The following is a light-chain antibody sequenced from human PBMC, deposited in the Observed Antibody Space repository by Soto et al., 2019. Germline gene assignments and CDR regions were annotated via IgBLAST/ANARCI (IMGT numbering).Light chain of an antibody. Sequence: QSALAQPASVSGSPGQSITISCTGINSDVGTYSLVSWYQQHPGKAPKVMIYEDTKRPSGVSSRFSGSKSGNTASLTISGLQAEDEAIYYCCSYADTKTWDVIFGGGTQLTVL. CDR3: CSYADTKTWDVI. J-gene: IGLJ2*01. V-gene: IGLV2-23*01. CDR1: NSDVGTYSL. CDR2: EDT.